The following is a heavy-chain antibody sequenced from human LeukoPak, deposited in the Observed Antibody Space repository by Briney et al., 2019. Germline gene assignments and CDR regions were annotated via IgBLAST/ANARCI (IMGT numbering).Heavy chain of an antibody. CDR2: ISRSGSTI. D-gene: IGHD5-12*01. J-gene: IGHJ4*02. CDR3: ASGYDLPY. V-gene: IGHV3-48*03. Sequence: GGSLRLSCAASTFTFSSYEMNWVRQAPGKGLEWISYISRSGSTIYYADSVKGRLTISRDNAKNSLYLQMNSLRAEDTAVYYCASGYDLPYWGQGTLVTVSS. CDR1: TFTFSSYE.